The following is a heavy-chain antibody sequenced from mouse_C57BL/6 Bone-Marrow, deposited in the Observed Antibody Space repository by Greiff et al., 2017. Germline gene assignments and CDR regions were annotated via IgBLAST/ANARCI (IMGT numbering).Heavy chain of an antibody. J-gene: IGHJ3*01. Sequence: EVKVEESGGGLVKPGGSLKLSCAASGFTFSDYGMHWVRQAPEKGLEWVAYISSGSSTIYYADTVKGRFTISRDNAKNTLFLQMTSLRSEDTAMYYCARLYRAWFAYWGQGTLVTVSA. V-gene: IGHV5-17*01. CDR2: ISSGSSTI. CDR1: GFTFSDYG. CDR3: ARLYRAWFAY. D-gene: IGHD2-14*01.